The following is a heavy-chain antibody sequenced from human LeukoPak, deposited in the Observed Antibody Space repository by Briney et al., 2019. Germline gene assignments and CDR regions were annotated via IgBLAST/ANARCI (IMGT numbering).Heavy chain of an antibody. Sequence: GASVKVSCKASGYTFTNYDINWVRQATGQGLEWMGWMSPNSGNTGYAQKFQGRVTMTRNTSISTAYMELSSLRSEDTAVYYCARRAGDFWSGYYVDYWGQGTLVTVSS. J-gene: IGHJ4*02. V-gene: IGHV1-8*01. CDR2: MSPNSGNT. CDR1: GYTFTNYD. D-gene: IGHD3-3*01. CDR3: ARRAGDFWSGYYVDY.